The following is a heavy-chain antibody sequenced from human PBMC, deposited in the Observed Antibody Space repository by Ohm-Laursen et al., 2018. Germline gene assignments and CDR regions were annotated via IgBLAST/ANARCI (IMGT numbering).Heavy chain of an antibody. Sequence: SLRLSCSASGFTFDDYAMHWVRQAPGKGLEWASGISWNSGSIGYADSVKGRFTISRDNAKNSLYLQMNSLRAEDTALYYCAKDSRGFDYYDSSGYPFDYWGQGTLVTVSS. CDR3: AKDSRGFDYYDSSGYPFDY. J-gene: IGHJ4*02. CDR2: ISWNSGSI. V-gene: IGHV3-9*01. D-gene: IGHD3-22*01. CDR1: GFTFDDYA.